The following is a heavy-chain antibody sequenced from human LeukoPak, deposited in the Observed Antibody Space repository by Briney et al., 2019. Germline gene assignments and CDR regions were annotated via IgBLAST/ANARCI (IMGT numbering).Heavy chain of an antibody. Sequence: SETLSLTCAVYGGSLSGYYWSWIRQPPGKGLEWIGEINHSGSTNYNPSLKSRVTISVDTSKNQFSLKLSSVTAADTAVYYCARGLYYYDSSGSGAFDIWGQGTMVTVSS. CDR3: ARGLYYYDSSGSGAFDI. J-gene: IGHJ3*02. D-gene: IGHD3-22*01. CDR2: INHSGST. V-gene: IGHV4-34*01. CDR1: GGSLSGYY.